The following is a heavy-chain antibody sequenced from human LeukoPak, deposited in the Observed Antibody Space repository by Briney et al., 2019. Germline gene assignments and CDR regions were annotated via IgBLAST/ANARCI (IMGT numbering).Heavy chain of an antibody. CDR3: ARTSSKWDHTYDY. CDR2: INHGGST. D-gene: IGHD1-26*01. CDR1: GGSFSGHY. Sequence: SETLSLTRAVSGGSFSGHYWNWIRQPPGKGLEWIGEINHGGSTNYNPSLKSRVTISVDKSKNQFSLNLSSVTAADTAVYYCARTSSKWDHTYDYWGQGTLVTVSS. V-gene: IGHV4-34*01. J-gene: IGHJ4*02.